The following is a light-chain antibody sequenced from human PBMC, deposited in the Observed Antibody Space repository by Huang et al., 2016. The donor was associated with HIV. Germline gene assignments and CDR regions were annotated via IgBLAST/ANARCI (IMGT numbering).Light chain of an antibody. CDR3: QQYNNWPPWT. V-gene: IGKV3-15*01. Sequence: EIVMTQSPAILSVSPGQRVTLSCRASQSVSSNLAWYQQKPGQGPRLLIDDASTRATGIPARFRGSGSVTEFTLIISSLQSEDFAVYYCQQYNNWPPWTFGQGTKVEIK. CDR2: DAS. J-gene: IGKJ1*01. CDR1: QSVSSN.